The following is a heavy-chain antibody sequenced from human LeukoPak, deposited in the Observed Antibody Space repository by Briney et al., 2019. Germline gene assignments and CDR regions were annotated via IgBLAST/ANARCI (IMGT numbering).Heavy chain of an antibody. V-gene: IGHV5-51*01. CDR1: GYIFTSYW. CDR3: ARGPNYANFDY. Sequence: GESLKISCNGSGYIFTSYWIGWVRQMPGNGLEWMGIIYPGDSDTRYIPSFQGQVTISADKSISTAYLQWSSLKASDTAMYYCARGPNYANFDYWGQGTLVTVSS. D-gene: IGHD4/OR15-4a*01. CDR2: IYPGDSDT. J-gene: IGHJ4*02.